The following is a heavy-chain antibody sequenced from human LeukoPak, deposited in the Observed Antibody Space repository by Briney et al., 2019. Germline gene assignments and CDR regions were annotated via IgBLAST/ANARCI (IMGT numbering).Heavy chain of an antibody. D-gene: IGHD4-11*01. J-gene: IGHJ4*02. CDR2: ISSSSSTI. V-gene: IGHV3-48*04. Sequence: GGSLRLSCAASGFVFSSNSMIWVRQAPGKGLEWVSYISSSSSTIYYADSVKGRFTISRDNAKNSLYLQMNSLRAEDTAVYYGATSGYSNIDYWGQGTLVTVSS. CDR3: ATSGYSNIDY. CDR1: GFVFSSNS.